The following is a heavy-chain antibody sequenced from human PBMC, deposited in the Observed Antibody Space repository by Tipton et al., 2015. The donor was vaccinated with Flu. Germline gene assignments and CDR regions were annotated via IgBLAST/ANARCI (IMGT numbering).Heavy chain of an antibody. Sequence: LRLSCTVSGGSISSYYWSWIRQPAGKGLEWIGRIYTSGSTNYNPSLKSRVTMSVDTSKNQFSLKLTSVSAADTAVYYCAKSGSYLEYLQHWGQGTLVTVFS. J-gene: IGHJ1*01. V-gene: IGHV4-4*07. CDR3: AKSGSYLEYLQH. D-gene: IGHD1-26*01. CDR1: GGSISSYY. CDR2: IYTSGST.